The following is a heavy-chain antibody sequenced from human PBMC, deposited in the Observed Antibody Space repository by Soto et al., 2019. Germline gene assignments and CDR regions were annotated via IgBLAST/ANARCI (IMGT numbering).Heavy chain of an antibody. J-gene: IGHJ4*02. Sequence: EVQLVESGGGLVQPGGSLRLSCAASGFTVSSNYMSWVRQAPGKGLEWVSAIYSGGSTYYADSVKGRFTISRDNSKNTLCLQMNSLRAEDRAVYYCARGSLYCSGGSCYDYWGQGTLVTVSS. CDR2: IYSGGST. CDR3: ARGSLYCSGGSCYDY. V-gene: IGHV3-66*01. D-gene: IGHD2-15*01. CDR1: GFTVSSNY.